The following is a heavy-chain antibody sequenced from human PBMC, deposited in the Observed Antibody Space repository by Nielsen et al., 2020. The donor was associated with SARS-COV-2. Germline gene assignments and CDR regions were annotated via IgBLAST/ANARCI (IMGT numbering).Heavy chain of an antibody. V-gene: IGHV4-31*11. CDR2: IHYVGST. CDR1: GGSISTNEYY. CDR3: AKTHYYSGRRFDP. J-gene: IGHJ5*02. D-gene: IGHD3-10*01. Sequence: SETLSLTCAVSGGSISTNEYYWSWIRQHPGQGLEWIVYIHYVGSTYYNPSLQGRVTMSVDTSENQFSLKLKSVTAADTAVYYCAKTHYYSGRRFDPWGQGTLVTVSS.